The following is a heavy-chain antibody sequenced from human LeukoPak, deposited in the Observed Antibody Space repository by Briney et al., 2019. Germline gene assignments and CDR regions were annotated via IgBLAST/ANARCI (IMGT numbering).Heavy chain of an antibody. Sequence: SETLSLTCTVSGGSISTSSYYWGWIRQPPGKGLEWIVVIYDSGSTYYNPSLKSRVTISVDTSKNQFSLKLSSVTAADTAVYYCARLPLGYCTSTSCYTTYFDYWGQGTLVTVSS. CDR1: GGSISTSSYY. CDR3: ARLPLGYCTSTSCYTTYFDY. CDR2: IYDSGST. J-gene: IGHJ4*02. D-gene: IGHD2-2*02. V-gene: IGHV4-39*01.